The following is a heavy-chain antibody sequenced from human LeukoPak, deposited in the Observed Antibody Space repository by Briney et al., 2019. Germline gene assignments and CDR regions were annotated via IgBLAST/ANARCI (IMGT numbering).Heavy chain of an antibody. Sequence: GGSLRFSCAASGFTFSSYSMNWVRRAPGKGLEWVSYVSKITHRKLYADSVRGRFTISRDDVTNSLYLQMDSLRVEDTAVYYCVRDPDALDFWGRGTQVIVSS. CDR2: VSKITHRK. J-gene: IGHJ4*02. CDR1: GFTFSSYS. CDR3: VRDPDALDF. D-gene: IGHD2-2*01. V-gene: IGHV3-48*01.